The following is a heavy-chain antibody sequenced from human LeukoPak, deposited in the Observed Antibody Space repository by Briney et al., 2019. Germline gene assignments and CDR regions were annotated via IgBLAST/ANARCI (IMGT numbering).Heavy chain of an antibody. CDR3: AKDHGVAAAGIPKWFDY. CDR1: GFTFSSYA. D-gene: IGHD6-13*01. J-gene: IGHJ4*02. V-gene: IGHV3-23*01. CDR2: ISGSGGST. Sequence: QPGGSLRLSCAASGFTFSSYAMSWVRQAPGKGLEWVSAISGSGGSTYYADSVKGRFTISRDNSKNTLYLQMNSLRAEDTAVYYCAKDHGVAAAGIPKWFDYWGQGTLVTVSS.